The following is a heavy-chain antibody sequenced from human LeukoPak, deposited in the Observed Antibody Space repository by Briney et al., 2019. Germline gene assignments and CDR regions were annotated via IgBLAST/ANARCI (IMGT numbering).Heavy chain of an antibody. CDR2: IWYDGSNK. CDR1: GFTFSSYG. J-gene: IGHJ4*02. Sequence: PWRSLRLSCAASGFTFSSYGMHWVRQAPGKGLEWVAVIWYDGSNKYYADSVKGRFTISRDNSKNTLYLQMNSLRAEDTAVYYCAKEGEMATISFDYWGQGTLVTVSS. V-gene: IGHV3-33*06. D-gene: IGHD5-24*01. CDR3: AKEGEMATISFDY.